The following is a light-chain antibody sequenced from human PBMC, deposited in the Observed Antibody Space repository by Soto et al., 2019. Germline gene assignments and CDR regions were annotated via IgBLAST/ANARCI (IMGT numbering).Light chain of an antibody. CDR2: EDT. V-gene: IGLV2-23*01. Sequence: QSALTQPASVSGSPGQSITISCTGTSSDVGNYNLVSWYQFQPGKTPKLMISEDTKRPSGVSHRFSGSKSGNTASLTISGLQPEDEADYFCCSYAGIRTYVFGTWTKVTVL. CDR3: CSYAGIRTYV. J-gene: IGLJ1*01. CDR1: SSDVGNYNL.